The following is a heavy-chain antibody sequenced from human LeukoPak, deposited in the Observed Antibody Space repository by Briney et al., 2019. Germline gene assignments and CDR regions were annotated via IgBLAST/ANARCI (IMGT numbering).Heavy chain of an antibody. CDR2: INTSGST. Sequence: PSETLSLTCTVSGGSISSYYWTWIRQSAGKGLEWIGRINTSGSTNYNPSLRSRVTTSVNTSKNRFSLNLTSVTAADTAVYSCAREGGDPRWLDPWGQETLVTVSS. J-gene: IGHJ5*02. D-gene: IGHD6-25*01. V-gene: IGHV4-4*07. CDR3: AREGGDPRWLDP. CDR1: GGSISSYY.